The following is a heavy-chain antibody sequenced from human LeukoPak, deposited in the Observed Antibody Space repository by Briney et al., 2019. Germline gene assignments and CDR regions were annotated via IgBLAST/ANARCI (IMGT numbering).Heavy chain of an antibody. Sequence: GASVKVSCKASGYTFTSYAMNWVRQAPGQGLEWMGWINTNTGNPTYAQGFTGRFVFSLDTSVSTAYLQISSLEAEDTAVYYCARGGHNYYDSSGYFRGGDDYWGQGTLVTVSS. V-gene: IGHV7-4-1*02. CDR3: ARGGHNYYDSSGYFRGGDDY. D-gene: IGHD3-22*01. CDR2: INTNTGNP. J-gene: IGHJ4*02. CDR1: GYTFTSYA.